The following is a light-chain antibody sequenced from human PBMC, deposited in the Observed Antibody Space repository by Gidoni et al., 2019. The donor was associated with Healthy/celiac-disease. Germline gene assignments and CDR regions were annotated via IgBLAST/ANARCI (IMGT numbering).Light chain of an antibody. J-gene: IGKJ1*01. CDR2: KAS. CDR3: QQYNSYPWT. V-gene: IGKV1-5*03. CDR1: QSISSW. Sequence: DIQMTQSPSTLSASVGDRVTLTCRASQSISSWLAWYQQKPGKAPKLLLYKASSLASGVPSRLSGSGSGTEFTLTISNLQPDDFATYYCQQYNSYPWTFGQGTKVEIK.